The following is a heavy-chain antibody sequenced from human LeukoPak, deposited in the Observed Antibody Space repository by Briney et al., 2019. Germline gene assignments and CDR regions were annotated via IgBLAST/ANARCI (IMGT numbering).Heavy chain of an antibody. CDR3: ARTGYGLDY. CDR2: INHSGST. J-gene: IGHJ4*02. V-gene: IGHV4-34*01. CDR1: GGSFSGYY. Sequence: PSETLSLTCAVYGGSFSGYYWSWIRQPPGKGLEWIGEINHSGSTNYNPSLKSRVTISVDTSKNQFSLKLSSVTAADTAVYYCARTGYGLDYWGQGTLVTVSS. D-gene: IGHD5-18*01.